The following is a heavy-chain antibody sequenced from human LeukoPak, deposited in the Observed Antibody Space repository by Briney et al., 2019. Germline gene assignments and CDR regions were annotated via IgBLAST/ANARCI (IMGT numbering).Heavy chain of an antibody. CDR2: IYYSGST. CDR1: GGSINNYY. CDR3: ARGPSSGIRRRWFDP. J-gene: IGHJ5*02. D-gene: IGHD3-22*01. Sequence: SETLSLTCTVSGGSINNYYWSWIRQPPGKGLEWIGYIYYSGSTTYNPSLKSRVTISVDTSKNQFSLKLSSVTAADTAVYYCARGPSSGIRRRWFDPWGQGTLVTVSS. V-gene: IGHV4-59*12.